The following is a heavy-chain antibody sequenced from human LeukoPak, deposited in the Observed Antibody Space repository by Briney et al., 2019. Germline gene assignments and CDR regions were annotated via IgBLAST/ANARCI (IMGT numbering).Heavy chain of an antibody. CDR1: GGSISSSSYY. J-gene: IGHJ4*02. CDR2: IYYSGST. V-gene: IGHV4-61*05. CDR3: ARTRYYYDSSGYPPGCFDY. Sequence: SETLSLTCTVSGGSISSSSYYWGWIRQPPGKGLEWIGYIYYSGSTNYNPSLKSRVTISVDTSKNQFSLKLSSVTAADTAVYYCARTRYYYDSSGYPPGCFDYWGQGTLVTVSS. D-gene: IGHD3-22*01.